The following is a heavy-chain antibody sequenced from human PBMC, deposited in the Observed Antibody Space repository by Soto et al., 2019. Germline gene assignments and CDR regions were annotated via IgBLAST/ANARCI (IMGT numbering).Heavy chain of an antibody. CDR1: GGSISSYY. CDR2: IYYSGST. V-gene: IGHV4-59*08. Sequence: QVQLQESGPGLVKPSETLSLTCTVSGGSISSYYWSWIRQPPGKGLEWIGYIYYSGSTNYNPSLKSRVTISVDTSKNQFSLKLSSVTAADTAVYYCARGDYDYIWGSYRLYYFDYWGQGTLVTVSS. D-gene: IGHD3-16*02. CDR3: ARGDYDYIWGSYRLYYFDY. J-gene: IGHJ4*02.